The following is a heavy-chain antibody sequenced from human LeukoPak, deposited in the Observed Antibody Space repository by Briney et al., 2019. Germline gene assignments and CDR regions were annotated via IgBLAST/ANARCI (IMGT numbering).Heavy chain of an antibody. J-gene: IGHJ4*02. CDR2: IKSKTDGGTT. V-gene: IGHV3-15*01. Sequence: GGSLRLSCSASGFTFSNAWISWVRQAPGKGLEWVGRIKSKTDGGTTDYAAPVKGRFTISRDDSKNTLYLQMNSLKTEDTAVYYCTTIRDPSGWYFRVDYWGQGTLVTVSS. CDR3: TTIRDPSGWYFRVDY. CDR1: GFTFSNAW. D-gene: IGHD6-19*01.